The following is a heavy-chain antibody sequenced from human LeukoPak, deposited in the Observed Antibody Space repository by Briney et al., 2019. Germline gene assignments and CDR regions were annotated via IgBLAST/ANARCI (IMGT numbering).Heavy chain of an antibody. CDR3: CRHWGY. CDR1: GFTFSNAW. Sequence: KAGGSLRLSCAASGFTFSNAWMSWVRQAPGKGLEWVGRIKSKTAGGTTDNSAPVKGRFTISRDDSANTLYLQMNSLKTDDTAVYYCCRHWGYWGRGTLVTVSS. J-gene: IGHJ4*02. V-gene: IGHV3-15*01. D-gene: IGHD7-27*01. CDR2: IKSKTAGGTT.